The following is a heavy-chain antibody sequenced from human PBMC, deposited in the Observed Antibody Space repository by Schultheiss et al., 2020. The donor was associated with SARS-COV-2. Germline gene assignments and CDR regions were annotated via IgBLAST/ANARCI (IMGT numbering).Heavy chain of an antibody. D-gene: IGHD4-17*01. V-gene: IGHV1-18*01. Sequence: ASVKVSCKASGFTFTSSAVQWVRQARGQRLEWIGWISVYNGNTNYAQKFQGRVTMTTDTSTSTAYMELRSLRSDDTAVYYCAREEPIYGDYPYYYYYYGMDVWGQGTTVTVSS. CDR3: AREEPIYGDYPYYYYYYGMDV. CDR1: GFTFTSSA. J-gene: IGHJ6*02. CDR2: ISVYNGNT.